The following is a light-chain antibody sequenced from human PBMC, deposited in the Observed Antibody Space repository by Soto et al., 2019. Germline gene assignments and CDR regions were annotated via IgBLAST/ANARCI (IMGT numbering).Light chain of an antibody. Sequence: QSVLTQPASVSGSPGQSITISCTGTSSDVGSYNLVSWYQQHPGKAPKLMIYEGSKRPSGVSNRFSGSKSGNTASLTISGLQAEDEADYYCCLYAGSSTFYVFGIGTKVTVL. CDR3: CLYAGSSTFYV. CDR1: SSDVGSYNL. V-gene: IGLV2-23*03. CDR2: EGS. J-gene: IGLJ1*01.